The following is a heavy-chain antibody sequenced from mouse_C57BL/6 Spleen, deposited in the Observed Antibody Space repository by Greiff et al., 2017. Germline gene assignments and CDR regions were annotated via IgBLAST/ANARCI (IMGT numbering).Heavy chain of an antibody. CDR2: IDPSDSYT. CDR3: ARGRYYFDY. Sequence: VQLQQPGAELVKPGASVKLSCKASGYTFTSYWMQWVKQRPGQGLEWIGEIDPSDSYTNYNQKFKGKATLTVDTSSSTAYMQRSSLTSEDSAVYYCARGRYYFDYWGQGTTLTVSS. CDR1: GYTFTSYW. V-gene: IGHV1-50*01. J-gene: IGHJ2*01.